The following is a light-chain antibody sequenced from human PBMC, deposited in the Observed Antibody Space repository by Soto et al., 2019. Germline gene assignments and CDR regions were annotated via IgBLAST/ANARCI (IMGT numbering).Light chain of an antibody. CDR2: TND. CDR1: SANLGSHP. V-gene: IGLV1-44*01. J-gene: IGLJ3*02. CDR3: STWDDSLNGPV. Sequence: QSVLTQAPSASGTPGQRVTISCSGSSANLGSHPVDLYQQLPGTAPKLLIYTNDHRPSGVPDRFSGSKSGNSASLAISGLQSEDEADYYCSTWDDSLNGPVFGRGTKLTVL.